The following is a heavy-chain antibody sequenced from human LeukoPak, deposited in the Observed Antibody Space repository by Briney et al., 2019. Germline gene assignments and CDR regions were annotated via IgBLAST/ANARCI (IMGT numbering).Heavy chain of an antibody. CDR1: GYTFTDYY. J-gene: IGHJ4*02. V-gene: IGHV1-2*04. Sequence: ALVKVSCKASGYTFTDYYMHWVRLAPGQGLEWMGWINPNSGGTNYVQKFQGWVTMTRDTSINTAYMELSRLTSDDTALYYCARGMVYDDWGQGTLVTVSS. D-gene: IGHD5/OR15-5a*01. CDR2: INPNSGGT. CDR3: ARGMVYDD.